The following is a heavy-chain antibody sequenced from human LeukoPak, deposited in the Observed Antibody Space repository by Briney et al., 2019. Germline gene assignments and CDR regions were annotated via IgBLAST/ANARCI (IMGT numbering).Heavy chain of an antibody. D-gene: IGHD4-11*01. J-gene: IGHJ4*02. CDR2: ISGSGGST. CDR3: AKDEDYSNYYYFDY. V-gene: IGHV3-23*01. CDR1: GFTFSSYA. Sequence: GRSLRLSCAASGFTFSSYAMSWVRQAPGKGLEWVSAISGSGGSTYYADSVKGRFTISRDNSKNTLYLQMNSLRAEDTAVYYCAKDEDYSNYYYFDYWGQGTLVTVSS.